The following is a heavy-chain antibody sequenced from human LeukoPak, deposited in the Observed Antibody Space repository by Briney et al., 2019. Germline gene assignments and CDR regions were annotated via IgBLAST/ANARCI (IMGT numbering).Heavy chain of an antibody. CDR3: ARGGRAAAGDY. CDR1: GFTFSRDS. V-gene: IGHV3-21*01. J-gene: IGHJ4*02. CDR2: ISSSSSYI. Sequence: GGSLRLSCAASGFTFSRDSMNWVRQAPGKGLEWVSSISSSSSYIYYADSVKGRFTISRDNAKNSLYLQMNSLRAEDTAVYYCARGGRAAAGDYWGQGTLVTVSS. D-gene: IGHD6-13*01.